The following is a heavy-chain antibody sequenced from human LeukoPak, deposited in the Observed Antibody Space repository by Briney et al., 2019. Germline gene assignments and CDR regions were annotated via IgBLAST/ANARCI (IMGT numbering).Heavy chain of an antibody. V-gene: IGHV1-69*13. D-gene: IGHD3-9*01. CDR2: IIPIFGTA. Sequence: GASVKVSCKASGGTFSSYAISWVRQAPGQGLEWMGGIIPIFGTANYAQKFQGRVTITADESTSTAYMELSSLRSEDTAVYYCARDRATITHRPLRYFDWLPDYWGQGTLVTVSS. CDR1: GGTFSSYA. J-gene: IGHJ4*02. CDR3: ARDRATITHRPLRYFDWLPDY.